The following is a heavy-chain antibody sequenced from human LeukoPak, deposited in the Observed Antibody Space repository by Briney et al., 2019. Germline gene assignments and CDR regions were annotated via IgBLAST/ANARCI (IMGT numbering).Heavy chain of an antibody. V-gene: IGHV3-13*01. Sequence: GGSLRLSCAASGFSFSTYDMHWVRQATGEGLEWVSAIDSTGATYYPGSVRGRFTISRENAKNSLYLQMNSLRAGDTAVYYCAISRSTYYYGSGNSMDVWGQGTTVTVSS. CDR2: IDSTGAT. CDR3: AISRSTYYYGSGNSMDV. CDR1: GFSFSTYD. J-gene: IGHJ6*02. D-gene: IGHD3-10*01.